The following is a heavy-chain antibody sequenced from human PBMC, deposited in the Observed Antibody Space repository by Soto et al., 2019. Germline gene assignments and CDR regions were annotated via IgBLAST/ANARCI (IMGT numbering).Heavy chain of an antibody. Sequence: PSETLSLTCTVSGGSISSYYWSWIRQPAGKGLEWIGRIYTSGSTNYNPSLKSRVTMSVDTSKNQFSLKLSSVTAADTAVYYCAREPTVLNSSWYRHNLFDPWGQGTLVTVSS. CDR2: IYTSGST. CDR1: GGSISSYY. V-gene: IGHV4-4*07. CDR3: AREPTVLNSSWYRHNLFDP. D-gene: IGHD6-13*01. J-gene: IGHJ5*02.